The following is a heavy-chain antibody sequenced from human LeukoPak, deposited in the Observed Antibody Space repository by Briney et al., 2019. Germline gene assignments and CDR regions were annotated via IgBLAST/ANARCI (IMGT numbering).Heavy chain of an antibody. CDR3: ARVPVGILRFDY. CDR2: IYYSGST. V-gene: IGHV4-30-4*08. CDR1: GGSISSGDYY. J-gene: IGHJ4*02. D-gene: IGHD4-17*01. Sequence: SQTLSLTCTVSGGSISSGDYYWSWIRQPPGKGLEWIGYIYYSGSTCYNPSLKSRVTISVDTSKNQFSLKLSSVTAADTAVYYCARVPVGILRFDYWGQGTLVTVSS.